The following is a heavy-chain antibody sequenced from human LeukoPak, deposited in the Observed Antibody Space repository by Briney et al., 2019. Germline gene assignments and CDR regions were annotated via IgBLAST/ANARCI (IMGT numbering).Heavy chain of an antibody. J-gene: IGHJ4*02. CDR2: INPDGNKK. D-gene: IGHD5-18*01. V-gene: IGHV3-7*01. CDR3: ARNLAYSRLDY. Sequence: GGSLRLSCAVSGLTFSSSWMDWVRQAPGKGLEWVASINPDGNKKYSADSVKGRFTISRDNAENSLYLQMNSLRVEDTAFYYCARNLAYSRLDYWGQGMLVTVSS. CDR1: GLTFSSSW.